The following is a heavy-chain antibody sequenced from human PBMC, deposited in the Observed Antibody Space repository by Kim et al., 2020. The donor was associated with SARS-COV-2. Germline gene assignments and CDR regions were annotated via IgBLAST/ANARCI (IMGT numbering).Heavy chain of an antibody. D-gene: IGHD3-10*01. Sequence: ASVKVSCKASGYTFDTFSLYWLRQAPGQRFEWMGWINGGNGNTRYSQNFQGRVIFTRDTSANTAYMELTSLTFKDTAVYYCSSEVSGSYNWLDPWAQGTL. CDR2: INGGNGNT. V-gene: IGHV1-3*01. CDR1: GYTFDTFS. J-gene: IGHJ5*02. CDR3: SSEVSGSYNWLDP.